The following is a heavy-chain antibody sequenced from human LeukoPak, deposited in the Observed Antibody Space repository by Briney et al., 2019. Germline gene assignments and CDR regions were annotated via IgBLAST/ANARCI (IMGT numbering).Heavy chain of an antibody. CDR1: GFNFKTYT. V-gene: IGHV3-23*01. CDR3: ARDRSTDAISEF. CDR2: ITAGDGAT. J-gene: IGHJ4*02. Sequence: GGSLRPSCAASGFNFKTYTLTWVRQAPGKRPEWLSSITAGDGATYYADSVRGRFTISRDYTRNTVYLHLSGLRAEDTAVYYCARDRSTDAISEFWGQGTLVAVSS. D-gene: IGHD1-1*01.